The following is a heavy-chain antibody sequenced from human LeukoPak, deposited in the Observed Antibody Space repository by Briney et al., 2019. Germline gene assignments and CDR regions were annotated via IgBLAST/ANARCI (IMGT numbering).Heavy chain of an antibody. CDR1: GFTFSSYA. Sequence: GGSLRLSCAASGFTFSSYAMHWVRQAPGKGLEWVAVISYDGSNKYYADSVKGRFTISRDNSKNTLYLQMNSLRAEDTAVYYCARDLSPRSYYDIFMTGSKPYGMDVWGQGTTVTVSS. CDR2: ISYDGSNK. D-gene: IGHD3-9*01. J-gene: IGHJ6*02. CDR3: ARDLSPRSYYDIFMTGSKPYGMDV. V-gene: IGHV3-30-3*01.